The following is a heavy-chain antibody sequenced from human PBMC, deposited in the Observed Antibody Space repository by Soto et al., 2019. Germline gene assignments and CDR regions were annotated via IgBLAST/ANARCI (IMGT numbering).Heavy chain of an antibody. CDR3: ATLSITMVRGVVNYYGMDV. Sequence: GASVKVSCKASGYTFTGYYMHWVRQAPGQGLEWMGGFDPEDGETIYAQKFQGRVTMTEDTSTDTAYMELSSLRSEDTAVYYCATLSITMVRGVVNYYGMDVWGQGTTVTVSS. CDR2: FDPEDGET. V-gene: IGHV1-24*01. CDR1: GYTFTGYY. D-gene: IGHD3-10*01. J-gene: IGHJ6*02.